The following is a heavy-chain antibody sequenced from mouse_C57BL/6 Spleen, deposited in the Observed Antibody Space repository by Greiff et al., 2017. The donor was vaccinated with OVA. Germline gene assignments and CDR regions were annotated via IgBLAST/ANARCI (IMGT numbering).Heavy chain of an antibody. J-gene: IGHJ1*03. CDR3: ARECDYEGYFDV. CDR1: GFTFSSYA. CDR2: ISDGGSYT. V-gene: IGHV5-4*01. D-gene: IGHD2-4*01. Sequence: DVKLVESGGGLVKPGGSLKLSCAASGFTFSSYAMSWVRQTPEKRLEWVATISDGGSYTYYPDNVKGRFTISRDNAKNNLYLQMSHLKSEDTAMYYCARECDYEGYFDVWGTGTTVTVSS.